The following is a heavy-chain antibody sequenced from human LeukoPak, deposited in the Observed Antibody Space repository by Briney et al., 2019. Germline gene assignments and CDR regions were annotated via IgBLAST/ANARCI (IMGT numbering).Heavy chain of an antibody. CDR1: GGSISSGRYY. Sequence: SETLSLTCAVSGGSISSGRYYWGWIRQPPGKGLEWIGSIYYSGSTSYNPSLKTRVTISVDTSKNQFSLGLTSVTAADTAVYYCATNTSDPAFDYWGPGTLVTVSS. CDR3: ATNTSDPAFDY. D-gene: IGHD6-19*01. CDR2: IYYSGST. V-gene: IGHV4-39*01. J-gene: IGHJ4*02.